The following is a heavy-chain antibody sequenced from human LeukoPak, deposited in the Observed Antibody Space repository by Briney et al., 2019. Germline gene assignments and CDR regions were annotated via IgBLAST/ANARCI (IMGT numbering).Heavy chain of an antibody. D-gene: IGHD5-24*01. Sequence: ASVKVSCKASGYTFTSYDINWVRQATGQGLEWMGWMNPNSGNTGYAQKFQGRVTMTRDMSTSTVYMELSSLRYEDTAVFYCARGEFSSTMGAFDIWGQGTMVTVSA. V-gene: IGHV1-8*01. CDR2: MNPNSGNT. J-gene: IGHJ3*02. CDR1: GYTFTSYD. CDR3: ARGEFSSTMGAFDI.